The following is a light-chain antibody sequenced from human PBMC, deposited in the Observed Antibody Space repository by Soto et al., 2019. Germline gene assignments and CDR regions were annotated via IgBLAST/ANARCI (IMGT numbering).Light chain of an antibody. CDR2: GGN. J-gene: IGLJ1*01. Sequence: QSALTQPASVSGSPGQSITISCTGTSSDVGSYNLVSWYQQHPGKAPKLMIYGGNRRPSGVSNRFSGSKSGNTASLTISGLQAEDEADYYCSSYAGSGTFVFGSGTKVTVL. CDR3: SSYAGSGTFV. V-gene: IGLV2-23*01. CDR1: SSDVGSYNL.